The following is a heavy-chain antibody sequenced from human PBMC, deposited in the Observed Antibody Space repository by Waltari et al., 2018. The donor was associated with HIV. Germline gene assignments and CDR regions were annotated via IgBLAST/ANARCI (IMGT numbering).Heavy chain of an antibody. Sequence: QLQLQESGPGLVKPSETLSLTCTVSGGSISSSSYYWGWIRQPPGKGLEWIGSIYYRGRTYCNPSLSGRVTISVDTSKNQFSLKLGSVTAADTAVYYCARRGDGYNPFDYWGQGTLVTVSS. V-gene: IGHV4-39*01. CDR3: ARRGDGYNPFDY. D-gene: IGHD5-12*01. J-gene: IGHJ4*02. CDR1: GGSISSSSYY. CDR2: IYYRGRT.